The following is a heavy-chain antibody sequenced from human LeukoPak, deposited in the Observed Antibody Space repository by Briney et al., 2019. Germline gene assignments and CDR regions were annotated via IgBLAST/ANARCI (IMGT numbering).Heavy chain of an antibody. Sequence: GASVKVSYKASGYTFTSYDINWVRQATGQGLEWMGGIIPIFGTANYAQKFQGRVTIIADESTSTAYMELSSLRSEDTAVYYCARGEAYDFWSGFNWFDPWGQGTLVTVSS. CDR2: IIPIFGTA. V-gene: IGHV1-69*13. D-gene: IGHD3-3*01. CDR1: GYTFTSYD. CDR3: ARGEAYDFWSGFNWFDP. J-gene: IGHJ5*02.